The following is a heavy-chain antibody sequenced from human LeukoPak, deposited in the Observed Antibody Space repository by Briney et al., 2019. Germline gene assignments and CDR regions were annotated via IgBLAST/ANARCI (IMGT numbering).Heavy chain of an antibody. CDR2: INAGNGNT. D-gene: IGHD3-9*01. Sequence: ASVKVSCKASGYTFTSYGISWVRQAPGQRLEWMGWINAGNGNTKYSQKFQGRVTITRDTSASTAYMELSSLRSEDTAVYYCARLSYDFLRFDPWGQGTLVTVSS. CDR3: ARLSYDFLRFDP. V-gene: IGHV1-3*01. J-gene: IGHJ5*02. CDR1: GYTFTSYG.